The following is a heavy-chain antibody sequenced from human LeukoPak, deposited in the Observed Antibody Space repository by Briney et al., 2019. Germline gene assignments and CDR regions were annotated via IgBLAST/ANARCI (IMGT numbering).Heavy chain of an antibody. D-gene: IGHD3-3*01. Sequence: PGGSLRLSCAASGFTFSSYWMSWVRQAPGKGLEWVANIKQDGSEKYYVDSVKGRFTISRDNAKNSLYLQMNSLRAEDTAVYYCAKDTAGFWSGYYSDFDAFDIWGQGTMVTVSS. CDR2: IKQDGSEK. CDR3: AKDTAGFWSGYYSDFDAFDI. CDR1: GFTFSSYW. V-gene: IGHV3-7*03. J-gene: IGHJ3*02.